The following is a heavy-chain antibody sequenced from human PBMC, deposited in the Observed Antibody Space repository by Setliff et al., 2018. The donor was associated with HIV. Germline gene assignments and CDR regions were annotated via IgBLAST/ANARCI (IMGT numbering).Heavy chain of an antibody. CDR3: ARARRPEGYFDS. Sequence: SATLSLTCTVSGGSINTGSYSWGWIRQPPGKGLEPIGTIYSSGSTSYKSSLKSRLTISVDTSKNQFSLKMSSVTAADTAVYYCARARRPEGYFDSWGQGTLVTVSS. CDR1: GGSINTGSYS. V-gene: IGHV4-39*07. CDR2: IYSSGST. J-gene: IGHJ4*02.